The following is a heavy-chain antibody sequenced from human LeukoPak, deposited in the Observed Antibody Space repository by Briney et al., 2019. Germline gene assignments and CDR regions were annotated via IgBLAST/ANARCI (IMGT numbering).Heavy chain of an antibody. Sequence: SETLSLTCTVSGGSISSYYWSWIRQPPGKGLEWIGYIYYSGSTNYNPSLKSRVAISVDTSKNQFSLKLSSVTAADTAVYYCARNTWFDPWGQGTLVTVSS. CDR2: IYYSGST. CDR1: GGSISSYY. J-gene: IGHJ5*02. V-gene: IGHV4-59*01. CDR3: ARNTWFDP.